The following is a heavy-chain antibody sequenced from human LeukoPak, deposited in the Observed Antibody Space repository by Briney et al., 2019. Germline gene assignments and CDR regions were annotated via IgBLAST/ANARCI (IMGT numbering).Heavy chain of an antibody. CDR3: ARDQSSGSYFWFAP. CDR2: IYYSGST. J-gene: IGHJ5*02. Sequence: SETLSLTCTVSGGSISSYYGGWSRQPPGKGLEWIGYIYYSGSTNYNPSLKRRVTISGDPSKNHVYLKLSSVTAADPAVYYCARDQSSGSYFWFAPWAQGPLVPVS. V-gene: IGHV4-59*01. CDR1: GGSISSYY. D-gene: IGHD1-26*01.